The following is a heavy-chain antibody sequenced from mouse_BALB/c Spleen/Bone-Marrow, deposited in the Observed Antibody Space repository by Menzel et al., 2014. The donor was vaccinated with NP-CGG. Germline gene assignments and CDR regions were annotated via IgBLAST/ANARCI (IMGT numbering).Heavy chain of an antibody. J-gene: IGHJ1*01. Sequence: VQLQQSGPELVKPGASVKMSCKASGYTFTSYVMHWVKQKPGQGLEWIGYINPYNDGTKYNEKFKGKATLTSDKSSSTAYMELSSLTSEDSAVYYCASGRPYGYWYFDAWGAGTTVAVSS. CDR3: ASGRPYGYWYFDA. CDR2: INPYNDGT. V-gene: IGHV1-14*01. D-gene: IGHD1-1*02. CDR1: GYTFTSYV.